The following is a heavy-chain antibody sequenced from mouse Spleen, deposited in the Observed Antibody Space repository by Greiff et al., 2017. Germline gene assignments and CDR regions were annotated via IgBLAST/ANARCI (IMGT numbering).Heavy chain of an antibody. D-gene: IGHD2-1*01. CDR2: ISSGGSYT. CDR1: GFTFSSYA. Sequence: EVQRVESGGGLVKPGGSLKLSCAASGFTFSSYAMSWVRQTPEKRLEWVATISSGGSYTYYPDSVKGRFTISRDNAKNTLYLQMSSLRSEDTAMYYCARRNGNYAYSFDYWGQGTTLTVSS. J-gene: IGHJ2*01. V-gene: IGHV5-9-3*01. CDR3: ARRNGNYAYSFDY.